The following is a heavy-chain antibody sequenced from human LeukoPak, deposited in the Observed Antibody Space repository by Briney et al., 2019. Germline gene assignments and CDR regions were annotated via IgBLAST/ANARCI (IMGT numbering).Heavy chain of an antibody. CDR3: AKGTYDSSGYYSRYFDY. Sequence: GGSLRLSCAASGFTFSSYAMSWVRQAPGRGLECVSAISGSGDSTYYADPVKGRFTISRDNAKNSLYLQMNSLRAEDTALYYCAKGTYDSSGYYSRYFDYWGQGTLVTVSS. CDR1: GFTFSSYA. D-gene: IGHD3-22*01. J-gene: IGHJ4*02. CDR2: ISGSGDST. V-gene: IGHV3-23*01.